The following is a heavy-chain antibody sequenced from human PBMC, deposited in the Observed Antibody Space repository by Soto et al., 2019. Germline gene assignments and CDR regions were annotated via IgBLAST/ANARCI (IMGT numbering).Heavy chain of an antibody. J-gene: IGHJ4*02. D-gene: IGHD6-19*01. V-gene: IGHV1-69*13. Sequence: SVKVSCKASGGTFSSYAISWVRQAHGQGLEWMGGIIPIFGTANYAQKFQGRVTITADESTSTAYMELSSLRSEATAVYDRAMTEPYIAVAGTDSDYWGQGTLVTVSS. CDR1: GGTFSSYA. CDR2: IIPIFGTA. CDR3: AMTEPYIAVAGTDSDY.